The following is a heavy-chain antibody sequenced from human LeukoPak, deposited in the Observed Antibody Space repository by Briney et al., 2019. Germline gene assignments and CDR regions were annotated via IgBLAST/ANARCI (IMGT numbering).Heavy chain of an antibody. Sequence: SETLSLTCTVSGGSISSGDYYWSWICQPPGKGLEWIGYIYYSGSTYYNPSLKSRVTISVDTSKNQFSLKLSSVTAADTAVYYCARGGSGPSYYFDYWGQGTLVTVSS. D-gene: IGHD2-15*01. V-gene: IGHV4-30-4*01. CDR1: GGSISSGDYY. CDR2: IYYSGST. J-gene: IGHJ4*02. CDR3: ARGGSGPSYYFDY.